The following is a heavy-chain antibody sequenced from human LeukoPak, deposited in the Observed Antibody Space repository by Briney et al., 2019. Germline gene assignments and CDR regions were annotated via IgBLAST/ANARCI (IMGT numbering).Heavy chain of an antibody. CDR3: ARVFGVVQQGDGMDV. Sequence: PGGSLRLSCAASAFTFSSYSMNWVRQAPGKGLEWVSSISSSSSYIYYADSVKGRFTISRDNAKNSLYLQMNSLRDEDTAVYYCARVFGVVQQGDGMDVWGQGTTVTVSS. CDR2: ISSSSSYI. CDR1: AFTFSSYS. V-gene: IGHV3-21*01. D-gene: IGHD3-3*01. J-gene: IGHJ6*02.